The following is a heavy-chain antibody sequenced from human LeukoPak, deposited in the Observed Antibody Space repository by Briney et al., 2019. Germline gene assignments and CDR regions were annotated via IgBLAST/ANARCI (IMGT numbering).Heavy chain of an antibody. CDR3: ASWGMATVVPTPLDY. CDR2: IIPILGIA. D-gene: IGHD4-23*01. Sequence: SVKVSCKASGYTFTGYYMHWVRQAPGQGLEWMGRIIPILGIANYAQKFQGRVTITADKSTSTAYMELSSLRSEDTAVYYCASWGMATVVPTPLDYWGQGTLVTVSS. CDR1: GYTFTGYY. J-gene: IGHJ4*02. V-gene: IGHV1-69*02.